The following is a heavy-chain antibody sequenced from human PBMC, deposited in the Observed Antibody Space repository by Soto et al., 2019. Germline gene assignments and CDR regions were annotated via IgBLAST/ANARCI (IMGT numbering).Heavy chain of an antibody. D-gene: IGHD6-19*01. V-gene: IGHV3-23*01. J-gene: IGHJ4*02. CDR1: GFTFSSYA. CDR3: ATVPYSSGPT. Sequence: GGSLRLSCAASGFTFSSYAMSWVRQAPGKGLEWVSAISGSGGSTYYADSVKGRFTISRDNSKNTLHLQMDSLKTGDTAVYYCATVPYSSGPTWGLGVLVTVSS. CDR2: ISGSGGST.